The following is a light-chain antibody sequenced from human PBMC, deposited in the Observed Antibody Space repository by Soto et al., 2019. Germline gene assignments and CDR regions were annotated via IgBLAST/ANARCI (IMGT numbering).Light chain of an antibody. CDR3: NSYTSASFYV. CDR2: EVT. CDR1: TSDIAGYNY. V-gene: IGLV2-14*01. Sequence: QPASVSGSPGQSITISCTGTTSDIAGYNYVSWYQQHPGKAPKLLIYEVTSRASGVSHRFSGSKSGNTASLTISGLQAEDEAEYYCNSYTSASFYVFGTGTKVTV. J-gene: IGLJ1*01.